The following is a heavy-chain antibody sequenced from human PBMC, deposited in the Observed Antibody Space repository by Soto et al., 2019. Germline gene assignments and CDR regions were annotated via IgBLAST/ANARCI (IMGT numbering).Heavy chain of an antibody. D-gene: IGHD3-10*01. CDR3: ARGINYYDSGDDAFEI. Sequence: QVQLVQSGAEVKKPGASVKVSCKASGYTFTSYDINWVRQATGQGLEWTGWMNPNSGNTGYAQNFQGRVTMTRNTSISTAYMELSSLRSEDTAVYYCARGINYYDSGDDAFEIWGQGTMVTVSS. J-gene: IGHJ3*02. CDR2: MNPNSGNT. V-gene: IGHV1-8*01. CDR1: GYTFTSYD.